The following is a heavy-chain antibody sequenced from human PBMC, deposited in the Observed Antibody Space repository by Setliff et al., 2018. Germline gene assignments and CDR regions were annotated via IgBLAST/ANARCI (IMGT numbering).Heavy chain of an antibody. CDR1: GGSISSGGYY. J-gene: IGHJ4*02. D-gene: IGHD2-2*01. V-gene: IGHV3-23*01. CDR2: ITHSGWDT. Sequence: ETLSLTCTVSGGSISSGGYYWSWVRQAPGKGLEWISAITHSGWDTYHADSVKGRFTISRANSQNTLFLQMNSLRVEDTAVYFCVKGSSDSRPYYFDYWGQGMLVTVS. CDR3: VKGSSDSRPYYFDY.